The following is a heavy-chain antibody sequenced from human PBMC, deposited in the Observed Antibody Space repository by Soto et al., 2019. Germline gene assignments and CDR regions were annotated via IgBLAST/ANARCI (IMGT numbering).Heavy chain of an antibody. CDR2: MNTNSGDT. CDR3: ARGVKYGAYSRWFDP. Sequence: QVQLVQSGAEVKKPGASVKVSCKASGNTFTNYDINWVRQATGQGLEYLGWMNTNSGDTAYVQKFQGRVTMTWDTSITTTYMDLHSLRSEDTAVYFSARGVKYGAYSRWFDPWGQGTLVTVSS. CDR1: GNTFTNYD. D-gene: IGHD4-17*01. V-gene: IGHV1-8*01. J-gene: IGHJ5*02.